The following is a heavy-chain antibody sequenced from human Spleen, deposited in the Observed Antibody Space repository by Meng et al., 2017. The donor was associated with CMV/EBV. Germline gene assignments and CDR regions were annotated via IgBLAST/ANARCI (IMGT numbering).Heavy chain of an antibody. CDR2: ISYEGSNK. D-gene: IGHD1-7*01. CDR3: ARDRIPYNWNSYDYYGMDV. Sequence: GESLRLSCAASGSTFSSYAMHCVRQAQGKGLEWVAVISYEGSNKYYANSVKGLSTISRDNSKNTLYLQMNSLSAKDTAVYYCARDRIPYNWNSYDYYGMDVWGQGTTVTVSS. CDR1: GSTFSSYA. V-gene: IGHV3-30*04. J-gene: IGHJ6*02.